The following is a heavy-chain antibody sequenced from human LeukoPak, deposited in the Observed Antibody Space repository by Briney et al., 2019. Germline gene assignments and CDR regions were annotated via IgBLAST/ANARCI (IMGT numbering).Heavy chain of an antibody. J-gene: IGHJ3*02. Sequence: GESLKISCKGSGYSFSSYWIGWVRQMPGKGLGWMGIIYPGDSDTRYSPSFQGQVTFSADKSINTVYLQWSSLKASDTAKYYCARQTPGGSGSYYAFHIWGQGTMVTVSS. CDR1: GYSFSSYW. D-gene: IGHD3-10*01. CDR3: ARQTPGGSGSYYAFHI. V-gene: IGHV5-51*01. CDR2: IYPGDSDT.